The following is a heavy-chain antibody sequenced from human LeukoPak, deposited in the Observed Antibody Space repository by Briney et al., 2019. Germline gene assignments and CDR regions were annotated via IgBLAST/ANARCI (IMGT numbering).Heavy chain of an antibody. J-gene: IGHJ4*02. Sequence: PGGSLRLSCAGSGFTFRTFGIHWVRQAPGQGLEWVGRIKSKTDGGTTDYAAPVKGRFTISRDDSKNTLYLQMNSLRTEDTAVYYCTTGPTDPPFDYWGQGTLVTVSS. CDR2: IKSKTDGGTT. V-gene: IGHV3-15*01. CDR1: GFTFRTFG. CDR3: TTGPTDPPFDY.